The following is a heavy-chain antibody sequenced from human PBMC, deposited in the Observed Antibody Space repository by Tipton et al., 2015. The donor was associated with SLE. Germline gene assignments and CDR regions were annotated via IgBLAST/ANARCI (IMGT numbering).Heavy chain of an antibody. Sequence: QSGAEVKKPGASAKVSCKASGYTFTSYGISWVRQAPGQGLEWMGIINPSGGTTSYAQKFQGRVTMTRDTSTSTVYMELSSLRSEDTAVYYCARGLGAYGMDVWGQGTTVTVSS. D-gene: IGHD3-16*01. J-gene: IGHJ6*02. CDR3: ARGLGAYGMDV. CDR1: GYTFTSYG. CDR2: INPSGGTT. V-gene: IGHV1-46*01.